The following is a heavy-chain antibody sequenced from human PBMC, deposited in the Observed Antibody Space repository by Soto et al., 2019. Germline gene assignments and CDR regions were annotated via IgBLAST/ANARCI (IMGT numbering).Heavy chain of an antibody. CDR2: IRSKAYGGTT. CDR3: TTEGENYYDSSGYLYDAFDI. CDR1: GFTFGDYA. V-gene: IGHV3-49*04. D-gene: IGHD3-22*01. J-gene: IGHJ3*02. Sequence: GGSLRLSCTASGFTFGDYAMSWVRQAPGKGLEWVGFIRSKAYGGTTEYAASVKGRFTISGDDSKSIAYLQMNSLKTEDTAVYYCTTEGENYYDSSGYLYDAFDIWGQGTMVTVSS.